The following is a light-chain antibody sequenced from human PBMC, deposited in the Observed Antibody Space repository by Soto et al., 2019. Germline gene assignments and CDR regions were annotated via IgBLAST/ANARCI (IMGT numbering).Light chain of an antibody. J-gene: IGKJ5*01. CDR3: QQYNSYPT. CDR1: QSISSW. CDR2: DAS. Sequence: DIQMTQSPSTLSASVGDRVTITCRASQSISSWLAWYQQKPGKAPKLLIYDASSLESGVPSRFSGSGSGTXXXXXISSLQPDDFATYYCQQYNSYPTFGQGTRLEIK. V-gene: IGKV1-5*01.